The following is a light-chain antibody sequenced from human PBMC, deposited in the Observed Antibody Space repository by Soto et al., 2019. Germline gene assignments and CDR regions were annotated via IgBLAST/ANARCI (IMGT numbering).Light chain of an antibody. CDR3: QHYVTSLTM. CDR1: QSVTSNY. J-gene: IGKJ1*01. CDR2: GAS. V-gene: IGKV3-20*01. Sequence: EIVLTQSPGTLSLSPGERATLSCGASQSVTSNYLAWYQQKPGQAPRLLIFGASIRVTGIPDRFIGSGSGKDFTLTISRLEPEDFAVYYCQHYVTSLTMFGQGTKVEVK.